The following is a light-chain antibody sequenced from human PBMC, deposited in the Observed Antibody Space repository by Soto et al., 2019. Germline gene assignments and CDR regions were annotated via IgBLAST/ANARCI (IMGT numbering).Light chain of an antibody. Sequence: EIGLRQSPGTLSFSTGERATLSFRASQNVNRSYLAWYQQKPGQAPRLLIYGASARATGIPARFSGSGSGTDFTLTISSLEPEDFAVYYCQQRSNWWTFGQGTKVDIK. CDR2: GAS. CDR3: QQRSNWWT. CDR1: QNVNRSY. J-gene: IGKJ1*01. V-gene: IGKV3D-20*02.